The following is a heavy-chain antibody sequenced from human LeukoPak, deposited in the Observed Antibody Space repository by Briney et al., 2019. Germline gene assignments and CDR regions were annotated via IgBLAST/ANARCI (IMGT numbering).Heavy chain of an antibody. V-gene: IGHV3-11*01. D-gene: IGHD2-21*01. CDR2: IGTSSTNT. CDR1: GFTFSDWC. J-gene: IGHJ3*02. Sequence: GGSLRLSCAASGFTFSDWCMNWIRQAPGKGLDWISCIGTSSTNTHYADSVKGRFTISRDNTKNSVHLQLKNVRAEDTAVYYCARPCGGDCSFLDIWGQGTMVTVSS. CDR3: ARPCGGDCSFLDI.